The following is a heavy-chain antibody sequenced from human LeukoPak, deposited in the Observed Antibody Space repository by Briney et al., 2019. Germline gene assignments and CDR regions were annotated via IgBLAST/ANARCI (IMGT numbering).Heavy chain of an antibody. CDR1: GYTFTSYY. J-gene: IGHJ4*02. CDR3: ARQDDTAMTLDY. CDR2: INPTGGST. D-gene: IGHD5-18*01. V-gene: IGHV1-46*01. Sequence: ASVKVSCKASGYTFTSYYMHWVRQAPGQGLEWMGIINPTGGSTSYAQRFQGRVTMTRDMSTSTVYMELSSLRSEDTAVYYCARQDDTAMTLDYWGQGTLVTASS.